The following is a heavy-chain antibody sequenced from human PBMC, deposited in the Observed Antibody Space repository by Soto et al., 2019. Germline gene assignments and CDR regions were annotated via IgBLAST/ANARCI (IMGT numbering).Heavy chain of an antibody. V-gene: IGHV3-30*03. CDR1: GFTFSNFG. CDR2: ISYDGNIK. J-gene: IGHJ4*02. Sequence: PGGSLRLSCAASGFTFSNFGMHWVRQAPGKGLEWVASISYDGNIKYSADSVKGRFTISRDNSKNTLYLQMNSLRSEDTAVYFCASSPEPAPFHYWGQGTPVTVSS. CDR3: ASSPEPAPFHY.